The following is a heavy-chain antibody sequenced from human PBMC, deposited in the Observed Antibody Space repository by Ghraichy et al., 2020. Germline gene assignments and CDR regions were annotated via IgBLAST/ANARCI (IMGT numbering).Heavy chain of an antibody. V-gene: IGHV3-21*06. CDR2: ISSSSSSYT. CDR1: GFTLSGNT. CDR3: ATKSSGIYCTGGNCYPFDY. Sequence: GGSLRLSCAASGFTLSGNTMNWVRQAPGKGLEWVASISSSSSSYTYYGDSVKGRFTISRDNAKNSLYLQMNSLRAEDTAVYYCATKSSGIYCTGGNCYPFDYWGQGTLVTVSS. J-gene: IGHJ4*02. D-gene: IGHD2-15*01.